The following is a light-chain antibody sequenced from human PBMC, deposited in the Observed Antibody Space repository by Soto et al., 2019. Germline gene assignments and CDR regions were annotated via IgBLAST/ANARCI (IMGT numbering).Light chain of an antibody. Sequence: QYVLTQPPSVSAAPGLKVTISCSGSISNIGVNYVSWYQQVPGTAPKLLIYEHNKRPSGIPDRFSGSTSGTSATLGITGLQTGDEGDYYCATWDRNLRAVVFGGGTKLTVL. CDR2: EHN. J-gene: IGLJ2*01. V-gene: IGLV1-51*01. CDR1: ISNIGVNY. CDR3: ATWDRNLRAVV.